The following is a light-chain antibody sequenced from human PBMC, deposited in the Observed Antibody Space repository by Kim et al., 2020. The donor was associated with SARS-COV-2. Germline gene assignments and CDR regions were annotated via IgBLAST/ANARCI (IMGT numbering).Light chain of an antibody. CDR3: QQYSSLPRT. Sequence: APGERATPSCRASQSVSPNYLAWYQQKPGQAPRLLIYGSSRRAPGIPDRFRGSGSGTDFTLTISRLEPEDFAMYYCQQYSSLPRTFGQGTKVDIK. J-gene: IGKJ1*01. V-gene: IGKV3-20*01. CDR2: GSS. CDR1: QSVSPNY.